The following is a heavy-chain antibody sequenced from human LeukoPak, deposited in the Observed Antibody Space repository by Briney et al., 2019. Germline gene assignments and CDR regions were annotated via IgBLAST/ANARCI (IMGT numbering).Heavy chain of an antibody. V-gene: IGHV3-7*01. D-gene: IGHD3-22*01. CDR1: GFTFSSYW. CDR3: ARSAPTYYYDSSGYYPDYFDY. Sequence: GSLRLSCAASGFTFSSYWMSWVRQAPGKGLEWVANIKKDGSEKYYVDSVKGRFTISRDNAKKSLYLQMNSLRAEDTAVYYCARSAPTYYYDSSGYYPDYFDYWGQGTLVTVSS. CDR2: IKKDGSEK. J-gene: IGHJ4*02.